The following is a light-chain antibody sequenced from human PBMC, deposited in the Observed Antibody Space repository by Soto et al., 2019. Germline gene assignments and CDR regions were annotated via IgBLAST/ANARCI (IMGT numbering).Light chain of an antibody. CDR1: SSDIGNNNY. J-gene: IGLJ1*01. CDR3: NSYVGSNNPYV. CDR2: EVS. Sequence: QSALTQPPSASGSPGQSVTISCTGNSSDIGNNNYVSWYQQHPGKAPKLMIYEVSKRPSGVPDRFSGSKSGNTASLTVSGLQAEDEADYYCNSYVGSNNPYVFGTGTKLTVL. V-gene: IGLV2-8*01.